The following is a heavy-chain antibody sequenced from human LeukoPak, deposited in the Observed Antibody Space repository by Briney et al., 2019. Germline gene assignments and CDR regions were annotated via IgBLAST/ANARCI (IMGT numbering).Heavy chain of an antibody. CDR1: GFTFSTSW. V-gene: IGHV3-7*01. J-gene: IGHJ4*02. CDR3: AADDGRGEYYFDY. Sequence: PGGSLRLSCAASGFTFSTSWMTWVRQAPGKGLEWVVNIKQDGSEKYYVDSVKGRFTVSRDNAKNSLYLQMNSLRAEDTAVYYCAADDGRGEYYFDYWGQGTLVTVSS. CDR2: IKQDGSEK. D-gene: IGHD7-27*01.